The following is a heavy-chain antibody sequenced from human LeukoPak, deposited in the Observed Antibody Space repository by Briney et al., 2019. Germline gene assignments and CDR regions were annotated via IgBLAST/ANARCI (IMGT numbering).Heavy chain of an antibody. CDR3: AREVAVAGTTYYFDY. CDR2: INTNTGNP. J-gene: IGHJ4*02. V-gene: IGHV7-4-1*02. Sequence: ASVKVSCKASGYTFTSYAMDWVRQAPGQGLEWMGWINTNTGNPTYAQGFTGRFVFSLDTSVSTAYLQISSLKAEDTAVYYCAREVAVAGTTYYFDYWGQGTLVTVSS. D-gene: IGHD6-19*01. CDR1: GYTFTSYA.